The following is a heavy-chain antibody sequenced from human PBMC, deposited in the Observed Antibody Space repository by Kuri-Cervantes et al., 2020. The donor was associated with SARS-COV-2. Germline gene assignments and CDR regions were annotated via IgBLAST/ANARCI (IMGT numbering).Heavy chain of an antibody. CDR1: GYSISSGYY. J-gene: IGHJ4*02. CDR3: ARGDYGDYGDY. Sequence: SETLSLTCTVSGYSISSGYYWGWIRQPPGKGLEWIGSIYHSGSTYYNPFLESRVTISVDTSKNQFSLKLSSVTAADTAVYYCARGDYGDYGDYWGQGTLVTVSS. D-gene: IGHD4-17*01. V-gene: IGHV4-38-2*02. CDR2: IYHSGST.